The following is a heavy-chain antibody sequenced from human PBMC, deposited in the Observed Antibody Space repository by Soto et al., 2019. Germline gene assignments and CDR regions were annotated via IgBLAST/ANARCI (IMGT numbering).Heavy chain of an antibody. CDR2: INHSGST. J-gene: IGHJ5*02. V-gene: IGHV4-34*01. Sequence: SETLSLTCAVYGGSFSGYYWSWIRQPPGKGLEWIGEINHSGSTNYNPSLKSRVTISVDTSKNQFSLKLSSVTAADTAVYYCARGRGRLERGDNWFDPWGQGTLVTVSS. D-gene: IGHD1-26*01. CDR1: GGSFSGYY. CDR3: ARGRGRLERGDNWFDP.